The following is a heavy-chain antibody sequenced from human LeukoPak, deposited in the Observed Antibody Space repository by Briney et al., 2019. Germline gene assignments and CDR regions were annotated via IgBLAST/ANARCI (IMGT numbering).Heavy chain of an antibody. V-gene: IGHV3-23*01. CDR1: GFTFSNYA. CDR2: ISGSGDST. D-gene: IGHD4-17*01. CDR3: ARDPSPILRRNYFDY. J-gene: IGHJ4*02. Sequence: GGSLRLSCAASGFTFSNYAMRWVRQAPGKGLEWVSDISGSGDSTYYADSVKGRFTISRDNAKNSLYLQMNSLRAEDTAVYYCARDPSPILRRNYFDYWGQGTLVTVSS.